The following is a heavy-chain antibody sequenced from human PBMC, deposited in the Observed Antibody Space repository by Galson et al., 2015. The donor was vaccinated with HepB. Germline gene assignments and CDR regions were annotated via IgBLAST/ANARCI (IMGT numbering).Heavy chain of an antibody. Sequence: TLSLTCTVSSGSVTSSSYYWSWIRQPAGRGLEWIGRIYNSGTTYYNPSLESRVTMSIDTSKNQFSLKLSSVTAADTAVYYCASGDFDIWGQGTVVTVSS. CDR3: ASGDFDI. V-gene: IGHV4-61*02. CDR1: SGSVTSSSYY. J-gene: IGHJ3*02. CDR2: IYNSGTT.